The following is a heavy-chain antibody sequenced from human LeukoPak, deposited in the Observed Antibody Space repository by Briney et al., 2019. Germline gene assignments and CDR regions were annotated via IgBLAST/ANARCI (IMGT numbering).Heavy chain of an antibody. CDR1: GGSFSGYY. Sequence: SETLSLTCAVYGGSFSGYYWSWIRQPPGKGLEWIGEINHSGSTNYNPSLKSRVTISVDTSKNQFSLKLSSVTAADTAVYYCARARIQLWSLQYYFDYWGQGTLVTVSS. V-gene: IGHV4-34*01. D-gene: IGHD5-18*01. CDR2: INHSGST. CDR3: ARARIQLWSLQYYFDY. J-gene: IGHJ4*02.